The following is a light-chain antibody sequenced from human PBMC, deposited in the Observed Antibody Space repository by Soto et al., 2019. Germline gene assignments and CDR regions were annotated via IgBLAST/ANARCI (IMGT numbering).Light chain of an antibody. CDR3: QQYGVSPRT. CDR1: QSISRSD. V-gene: IGKV3-20*01. CDR2: GAS. J-gene: IGKJ1*01. Sequence: EIVLTQSPGTVSLSPGESATLSCRASQSISRSDLAWYQQGPGQAPRLLIYGASSRATGIPDRFSGSGSGTDFSLTISRLEPEDFAVYYCQQYGVSPRTFGQGTKVDIK.